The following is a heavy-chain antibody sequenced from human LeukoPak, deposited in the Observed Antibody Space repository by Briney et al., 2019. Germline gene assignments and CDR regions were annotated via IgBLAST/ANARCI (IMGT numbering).Heavy chain of an antibody. D-gene: IGHD6-19*01. CDR2: IIPIFGTA. CDR3: ARRKLAGPYNWFDP. Sequence: SVKVSCKASGGTFSSYAINWVRQAPGQGLEWMGGIIPIFGTANYAQKFQGRVTITTDESTSTAYMGLSSLRSEDTAVYYCARRKLAGPYNWFDPWGQGTLVTVSS. V-gene: IGHV1-69*05. J-gene: IGHJ5*02. CDR1: GGTFSSYA.